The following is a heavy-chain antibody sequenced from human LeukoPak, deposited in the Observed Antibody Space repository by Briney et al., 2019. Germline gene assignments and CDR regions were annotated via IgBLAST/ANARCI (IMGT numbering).Heavy chain of an antibody. CDR2: INHSGST. CDR3: ARVSDFWSGSVLS. D-gene: IGHD3-3*01. CDR1: GGSFSGYY. J-gene: IGHJ4*02. Sequence: SETLSLTCAVYGGSFSGYYWGWLRQPPGKGLEWIGEINHSGSTNYNPSFKSRVTISVDTSKNQFSLKLSSVTAADTAVYYCARVSDFWSGSVLSWGQGTLVTVSS. V-gene: IGHV4-34*01.